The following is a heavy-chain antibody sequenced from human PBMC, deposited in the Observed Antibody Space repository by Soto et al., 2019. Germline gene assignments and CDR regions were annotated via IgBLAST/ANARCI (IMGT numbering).Heavy chain of an antibody. J-gene: IGHJ4*02. V-gene: IGHV4-61*08. CDR3: ARGYGDYDHYYFDY. CDR1: GGPISGGGYY. Sequence: SGTPSLTRAVSGGPISGGGYYWSWIRQPPGKGLEWIGYIYYSGSTNYNPSLKSRVTISVDTSKNQFSLKLSSVTAADTAVYYCARGYGDYDHYYFDYWGQGTLVTVSS. CDR2: IYYSGST. D-gene: IGHD4-17*01.